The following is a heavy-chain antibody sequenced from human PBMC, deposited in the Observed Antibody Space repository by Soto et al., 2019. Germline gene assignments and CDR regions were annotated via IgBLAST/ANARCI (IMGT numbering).Heavy chain of an antibody. Sequence: PSETLSLTCTVSGGSISSGGYYWSWIRQHPGQGLEWIGYIYYSGSTYYYPSLKSRVTISVYTSKNQFSLKLSSVTAADTAVYYCARSPSQRGSYTTNIDYWGQGTLVTVSS. D-gene: IGHD1-26*01. CDR3: ARSPSQRGSYTTNIDY. CDR1: GGSISSGGYY. V-gene: IGHV4-31*03. CDR2: IYYSGST. J-gene: IGHJ4*02.